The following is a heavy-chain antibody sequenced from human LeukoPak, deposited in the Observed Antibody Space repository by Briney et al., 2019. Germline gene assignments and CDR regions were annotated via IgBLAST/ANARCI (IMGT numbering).Heavy chain of an antibody. Sequence: SVKVSCKASGGTFSSYAISWVRQAPGQGLEWMGGIIPIFGTANYAQKFQGRVTITADESTSTAYMELSSLRSEDTAVYYCARDWRAMVRGVIWSYNWFDPWGQGTLVTVSS. V-gene: IGHV1-69*13. CDR3: ARDWRAMVRGVIWSYNWFDP. CDR2: IIPIFGTA. D-gene: IGHD3-10*01. J-gene: IGHJ5*02. CDR1: GGTFSSYA.